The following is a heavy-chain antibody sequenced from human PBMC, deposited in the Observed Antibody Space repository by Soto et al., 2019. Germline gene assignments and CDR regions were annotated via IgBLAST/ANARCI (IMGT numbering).Heavy chain of an antibody. CDR2: IIPIFGTT. CDR1: GGTFSSYA. CDR3: ARSQGGSLGLDIYYFYYYGMDV. D-gene: IGHD2-15*01. V-gene: IGHV1-69*01. J-gene: IGHJ6*02. Sequence: QVQLVQSGAEVKKPGSSVKVSCKASGGTFSSYAISWVRQAPGQGLEWMGGIIPIFGTTNYAQKFQGRLTITADESTSTAYMELSSLRSEDTAVYSCARSQGGSLGLDIYYFYYYGMDVWGQGTTVTVSS.